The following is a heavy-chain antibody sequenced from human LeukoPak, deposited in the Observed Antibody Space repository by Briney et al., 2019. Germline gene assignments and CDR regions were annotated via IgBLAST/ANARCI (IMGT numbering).Heavy chain of an antibody. CDR1: GGSFSGYY. V-gene: IGHV4-34*01. J-gene: IGHJ6*03. CDR2: INHSGST. Sequence: SETLSLTCAVYGGSFSGYYWSWIRQPPGKGLEWIGEINHSGSTNYNPSLKSRVTISVDTSKNQFSLKLSSVTAADTAVYYCARVSWFPGTSYYYMDVWGKGTTVTVSS. D-gene: IGHD1-1*01. CDR3: ARVSWFPGTSYYYMDV.